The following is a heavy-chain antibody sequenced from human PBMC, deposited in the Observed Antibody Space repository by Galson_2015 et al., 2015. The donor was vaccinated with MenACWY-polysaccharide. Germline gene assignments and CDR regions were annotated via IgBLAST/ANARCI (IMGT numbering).Heavy chain of an antibody. CDR3: ARAIAVAGQRRDFDL. V-gene: IGHV4-59*01. CDR2: INYSGST. J-gene: IGHJ2*01. D-gene: IGHD6-19*01. CDR1: GGSISSYY. Sequence: ETLSLPCTVSGGSISSYYWNWTRQPPGKGLEWVGYINYSGSTNHNPSLKSRVTMSVDTSKNQFSLNLTSVTDADTAVYYCARAIAVAGQRRDFDLWGRGTLVTVSS.